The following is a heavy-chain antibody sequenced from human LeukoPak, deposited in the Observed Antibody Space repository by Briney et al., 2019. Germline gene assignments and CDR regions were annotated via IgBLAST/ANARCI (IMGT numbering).Heavy chain of an antibody. CDR3: AIPPLSGSGSSRPLAGMDV. CDR1: GFTFSSYS. V-gene: IGHV3-48*04. Sequence: GGSLRLSCAASGFTFSSYSMNWVRQAPGKGLEWVSYISSSSSTIYYADSVKGRFTISRDNAKNSLYLQMNSLRAEDTAVYYCAIPPLSGSGSSRPLAGMDVWGQGTTVTVSS. D-gene: IGHD3-10*01. J-gene: IGHJ6*02. CDR2: ISSSSSTI.